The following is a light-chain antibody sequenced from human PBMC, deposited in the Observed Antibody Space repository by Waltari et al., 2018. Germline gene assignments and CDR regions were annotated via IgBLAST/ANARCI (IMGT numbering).Light chain of an antibody. J-gene: IGLJ3*02. V-gene: IGLV1-40*01. CDR3: QSYDISLNGWV. CDR2: YNL. CDR1: SSTIATGYE. Sequence: QSVLTQPPAVSGAPGQRVTISSTGNSSTIATGYEVHWYQQFPGTAPRLLIFYNLNRPSGFPDRFSGSKSGTSASLAITGLQAEDEADYYCQSYDISLNGWVFGGGTKLTVL.